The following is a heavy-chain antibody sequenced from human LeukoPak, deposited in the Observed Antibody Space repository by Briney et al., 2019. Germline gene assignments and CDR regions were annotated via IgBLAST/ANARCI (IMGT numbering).Heavy chain of an antibody. Sequence: SQTLSLTCTVSGGSISSGDYYWSWLRQPPGKGLEWIGYIYYSGSTYYNPSLKSRVTISVDTSKNQFSLKLSSVTAADTAVYYCARVPTGESGYYFDYWGQGTLVTVSS. CDR3: ARVPTGESGYYFDY. D-gene: IGHD7-27*01. CDR2: IYYSGST. CDR1: GGSISSGDYY. J-gene: IGHJ4*02. V-gene: IGHV4-30-4*01.